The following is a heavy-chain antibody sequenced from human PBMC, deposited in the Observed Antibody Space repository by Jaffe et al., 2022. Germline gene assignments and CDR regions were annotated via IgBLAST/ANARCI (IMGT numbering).Heavy chain of an antibody. J-gene: IGHJ6*03. CDR1: GFTFSSYG. V-gene: IGHV3-30*02. CDR3: AKDKRFITPYYYMDV. CDR2: IRYDGSNK. Sequence: QVQLVESGGGVVQPGGSLRLSCAASGFTFSSYGMHWVRQAPGKGLEWVAFIRYDGSNKYYADSVKGRFTISRDNSKNTLYLQMNSLRAEDTAVYYCAKDKRFITPYYYMDVWGKGTTVTVSS. D-gene: IGHD3-22*01.